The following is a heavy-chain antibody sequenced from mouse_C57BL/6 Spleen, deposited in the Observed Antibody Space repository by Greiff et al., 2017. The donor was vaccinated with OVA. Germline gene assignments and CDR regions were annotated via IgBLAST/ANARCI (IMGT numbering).Heavy chain of an antibody. CDR1: GFTFSSYA. CDR2: ISSGGDYI. CDR3: TRDDDYDGAKDY. V-gene: IGHV5-9-1*02. Sequence: EVQRVESGEGLVKPGGSLKLSCAASGFTFSSYAMSWVRQTPEKRLEWVAYISSGGDYIYYADTVKGRFTISRDKARNTLYLQMSSLKAEDTAMYYCTRDDDYDGAKDYWGQGTSVTVSS. J-gene: IGHJ4*01. D-gene: IGHD2-4*01.